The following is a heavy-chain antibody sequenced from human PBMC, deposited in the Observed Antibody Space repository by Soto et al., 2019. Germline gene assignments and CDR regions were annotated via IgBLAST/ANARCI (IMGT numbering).Heavy chain of an antibody. D-gene: IGHD6-6*01. CDR2: IIPIFGTA. V-gene: IGHV1-69*13. CDR1: GGTFSSYA. CDR3: ARLDSQYSSSAAGGGYYYYGMDV. Sequence: GASVKVSCKASGGTFSSYAISWVRQAPGPGLEWMGGIIPIFGTANYAQKFQGRVTITADESTSTAYMELSSLRSEDTAVYYCARLDSQYSSSAAGGGYYYYGMDVWGQGTTVTVS. J-gene: IGHJ6*02.